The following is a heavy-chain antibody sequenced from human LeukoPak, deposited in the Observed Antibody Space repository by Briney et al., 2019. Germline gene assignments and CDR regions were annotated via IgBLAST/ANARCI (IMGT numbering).Heavy chain of an antibody. V-gene: IGHV3-48*03. CDR1: GFTFSSFE. CDR2: ISSSGSTI. J-gene: IGHJ4*02. CDR3: ARGYCTSASCYPFDC. Sequence: GGSLRVSCGASGFTFSSFEMNWVRQAPGKGLEWVSYISSSGSTIYYADSVKGRFTISRDNAKNSLYLQMNSLRAEDTAVYYCARGYCTSASCYPFDCWGQGTLVTVSS. D-gene: IGHD2-2*01.